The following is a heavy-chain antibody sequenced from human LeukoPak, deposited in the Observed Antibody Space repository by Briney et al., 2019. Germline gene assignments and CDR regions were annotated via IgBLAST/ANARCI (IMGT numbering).Heavy chain of an antibody. Sequence: SETLSLTCTVSGGSISSYYWSWIRQPPGKGLEWIGYIYYSGSTNYNPSLKSRVTISVDASKKQYSLKLTSVTAADTAVYYCARGSWGAIFGVVMPNWFDPWGQGTLVTVSS. CDR2: IYYSGST. V-gene: IGHV4-59*01. J-gene: IGHJ5*02. CDR3: ARGSWGAIFGVVMPNWFDP. D-gene: IGHD3-3*01. CDR1: GGSISSYY.